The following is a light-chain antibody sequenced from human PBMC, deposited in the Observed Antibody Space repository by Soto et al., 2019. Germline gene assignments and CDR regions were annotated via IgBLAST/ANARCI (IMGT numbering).Light chain of an antibody. V-gene: IGKV3-11*01. Sequence: EIVLTQSPGTLSLSPGERATLYCRASQSVSNNYLAWYQQKPGQAPRLLIYDASNRATGIPARFSGSGSGTDFTLTISILEPEDFAVYYCQQRSNWPPITFGQGTRREI. CDR3: QQRSNWPPIT. CDR1: QSVSNNY. J-gene: IGKJ5*01. CDR2: DAS.